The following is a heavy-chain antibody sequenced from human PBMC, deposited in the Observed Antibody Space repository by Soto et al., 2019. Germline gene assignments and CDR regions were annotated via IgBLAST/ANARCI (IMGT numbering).Heavy chain of an antibody. CDR3: AKDRXHRVYAPPFYYNYDMNV. CDR1: GFTFSSYA. D-gene: IGHD2-2*01. Sequence: GGSLRLSCAASGFTFSSYAMSWVRQAPGKGLERVSVISGSGYSKNYADSVKGRFTISRDNPKNTLYLQMNSLRAEDTAVYYCAKDRXHRVYAPPFYYNYDMNVWGQGTTVTVSS. J-gene: IGHJ6*02. V-gene: IGHV3-23*01. CDR2: ISGSGYSK.